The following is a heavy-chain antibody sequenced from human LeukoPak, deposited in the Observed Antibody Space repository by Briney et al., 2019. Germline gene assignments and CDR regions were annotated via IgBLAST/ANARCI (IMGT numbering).Heavy chain of an antibody. CDR1: GVSISTYY. CDR2: IYYSGTT. D-gene: IGHD5-24*01. J-gene: IGHJ4*02. V-gene: IGHV4-59*01. Sequence: PSETLSLTCTVSGVSISTYYWSWIRQPPGKGLEWIGYIYYSGTTNYNPSLKSRVTISIDTSKNEFSLKLTSVTAADTAVYYCARGNGYNSHLDYWGQGTLVTVSS. CDR3: ARGNGYNSHLDY.